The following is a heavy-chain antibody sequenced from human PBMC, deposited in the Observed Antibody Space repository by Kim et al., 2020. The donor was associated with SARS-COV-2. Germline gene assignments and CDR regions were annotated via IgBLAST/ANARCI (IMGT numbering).Heavy chain of an antibody. J-gene: IGHJ4*02. CDR3: TTKTYYDYVWPDY. V-gene: IGHV3-15*01. CDR1: GFTFSNAW. CDR2: IKSKTDGGTT. D-gene: IGHD3-16*01. Sequence: GGSLRLSCAASGFTFSNAWMSWVRQAPGKGLEWVGRIKSKTDGGTTDYAAPVKGRFTISRDDSKNTLYLQMNSLKTEDTAVYYCTTKTYYDYVWPDYWGQGTLVTVSS.